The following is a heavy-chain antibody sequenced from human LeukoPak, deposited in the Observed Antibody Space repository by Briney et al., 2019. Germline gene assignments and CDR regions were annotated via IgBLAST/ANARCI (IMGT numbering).Heavy chain of an antibody. V-gene: IGHV4-61*02. CDR3: ARDPLMVRGVQDY. J-gene: IGHJ4*02. CDR1: GGSISSGSYY. CDR2: IYPSGST. D-gene: IGHD3-10*01. Sequence: SETLSLTCTVSGGSISSGSYYWSWIRQPAGKGLECLGRIYPSGSTNYNPSLKSRVTISVDTSKNQFSLKLSSVTAADTAVYYCARDPLMVRGVQDYWGQGTLVTVSS.